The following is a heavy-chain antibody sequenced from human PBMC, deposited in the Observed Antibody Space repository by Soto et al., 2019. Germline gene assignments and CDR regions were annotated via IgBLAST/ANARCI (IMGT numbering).Heavy chain of an antibody. CDR3: ARALPASHFGKYYFYYYMDV. CDR1: GASISSYY. J-gene: IGHJ6*03. V-gene: IGHV4-59*01. Sequence: TSETLSLTCTVSGASISSYYWTWIRQPPGKGLQWIGYIYYTGSTNYNPSLKSRVTVSLDTSKNQFSLRLSSVTAADTAVYYCARALPASHFGKYYFYYYMDVWGKGTTVTVSS. CDR2: IYYTGST. D-gene: IGHD3-3*01.